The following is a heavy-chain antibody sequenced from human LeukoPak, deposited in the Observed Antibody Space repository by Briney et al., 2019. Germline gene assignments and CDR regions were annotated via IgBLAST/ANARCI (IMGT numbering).Heavy chain of an antibody. V-gene: IGHV3-11*04. Sequence: GGSLRLSCAASGFTFSDYYMSWIRQAPEKGLEWVSYISSSGSTIYYADSVKGRFTISRDNAKNSLYLQMNSLRAEDTAVYYCARNLKMVAAPLYYFDYWGQGTLVTVSS. D-gene: IGHD6-25*01. J-gene: IGHJ4*02. CDR1: GFTFSDYY. CDR2: ISSSGSTI. CDR3: ARNLKMVAAPLYYFDY.